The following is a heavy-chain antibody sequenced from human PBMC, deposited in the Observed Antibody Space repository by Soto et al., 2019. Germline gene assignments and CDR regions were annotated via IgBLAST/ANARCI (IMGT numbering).Heavy chain of an antibody. CDR1: GFTVSSNY. CDR3: ARGDYYDSSGPFSDAFDI. D-gene: IGHD3-22*01. V-gene: IGHV3-53*01. Sequence: PGGSLRLSCAASGFTVSSNYMSWVRQAPGKGLEWVSVIYNTGTTYYADSVKGRFTISRDISKNTLYLQMNSLRAEDTAVYYCARGDYYDSSGPFSDAFDIWGQGTMVTVSS. CDR2: IYNTGTT. J-gene: IGHJ3*02.